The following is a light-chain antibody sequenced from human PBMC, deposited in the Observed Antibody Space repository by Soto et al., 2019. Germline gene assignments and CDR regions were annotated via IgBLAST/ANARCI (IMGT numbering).Light chain of an antibody. CDR3: QQSYSSPQT. CDR1: QSISNY. Sequence: DIQMTQSPSSLSASVGDRVTITCRASQSISNYLNWYQQKPGKAPTLLIYAASSLQGGVPSRFSGSGSGTDFIIIISRLQHEDFATYYYQQSYSSPQTFGQGTKVEIK. J-gene: IGKJ1*01. CDR2: AAS. V-gene: IGKV1-39*01.